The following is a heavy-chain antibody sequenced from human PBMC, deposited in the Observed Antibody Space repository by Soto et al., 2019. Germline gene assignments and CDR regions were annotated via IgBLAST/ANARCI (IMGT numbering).Heavy chain of an antibody. D-gene: IGHD3-16*01. V-gene: IGHV3-9*01. Sequence: EVQLVESGGGLVQPGGSLRLSCAASGFTFDDYAMHWVRQAPGKGLEWVSGISWNSANMNYVDSVKARFTISRDNAKQSLALQMNSLREEDTALYYCVKDISGRGSYYYYYGMDVWGQGTTVTVSS. CDR2: ISWNSANM. CDR3: VKDISGRGSYYYYYGMDV. J-gene: IGHJ6*02. CDR1: GFTFDDYA.